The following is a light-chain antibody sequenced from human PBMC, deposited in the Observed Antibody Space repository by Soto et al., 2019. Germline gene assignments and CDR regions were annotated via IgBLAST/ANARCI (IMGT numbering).Light chain of an antibody. Sequence: DIQMTQSPSSLSASVGDRVTITCRASQSISSYLNWYQQKPGKAPKPLIYAASSLQSGVPSRFSGSGSGTDFPLTISSLQTEDFATYYCQQSYSTLDTFGQGTKLELK. CDR1: QSISSY. J-gene: IGKJ2*01. CDR2: AAS. V-gene: IGKV1-39*01. CDR3: QQSYSTLDT.